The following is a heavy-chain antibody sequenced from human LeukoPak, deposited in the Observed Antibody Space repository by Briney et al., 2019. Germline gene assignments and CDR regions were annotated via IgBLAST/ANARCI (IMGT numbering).Heavy chain of an antibody. CDR3: VGKRGYYGMDV. CDR1: GYSFTSYS. CDR2: IDPSDSYT. D-gene: IGHD7-27*01. J-gene: IGHJ6*02. V-gene: IGHV5-10-1*01. Sequence: GESLKISCKGSGYSFTSYSISWVRRMPGKGLEWMGRIDPSDSYTNYSPSFQGHVTISADKSISTAYLQWSSLKASDTAMYYCVGKRGYYGMDVWGQGTTVTVSS.